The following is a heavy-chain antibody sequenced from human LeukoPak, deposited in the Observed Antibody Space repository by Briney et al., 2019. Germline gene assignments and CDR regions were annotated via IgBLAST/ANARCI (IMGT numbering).Heavy chain of an antibody. Sequence: SQTLSLTCTVSGGSISSGSYYWSWIRQPAGKGLEWIGRIYTSGSTNYNPSLKSRVTISVDTSKNQFSLKLSSVTAADTAVYYCARHRKKVLRYFDWSSYGFDYWGQGTLATVSS. CDR2: IYTSGST. V-gene: IGHV4-61*02. CDR1: GGSISSGSYY. D-gene: IGHD3-9*01. J-gene: IGHJ4*02. CDR3: ARHRKKVLRYFDWSSYGFDY.